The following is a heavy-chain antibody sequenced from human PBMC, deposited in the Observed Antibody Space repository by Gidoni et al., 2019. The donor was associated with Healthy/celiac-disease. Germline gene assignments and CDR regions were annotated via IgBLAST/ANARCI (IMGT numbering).Heavy chain of an antibody. CDR3: ARYFTDYYDSSGYVPDY. CDR2: IYYSGST. J-gene: IGHJ4*02. V-gene: IGHV4-39*07. CDR1: GGSISSSSYY. Sequence: QLQLQESAPGLLTPSQTLSLTCTVYGGSISSSSYYWGWIRQPPGKGMAWIGSIYYSGSTYYNPSLKSRVTISVDTSKNQFSLKLSSVTAADTAVYYCARYFTDYYDSSGYVPDYWGQGTLVTVSS. D-gene: IGHD3-22*01.